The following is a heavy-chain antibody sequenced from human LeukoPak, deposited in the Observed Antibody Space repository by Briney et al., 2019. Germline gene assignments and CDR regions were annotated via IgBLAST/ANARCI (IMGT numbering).Heavy chain of an antibody. CDR2: IRNDGSTS. D-gene: IGHD3-22*01. Sequence: GGSLRLSCAASGFTFSNNGMHWVRQAPAKGLEWMALIRNDGSTSYYADSVKGRFTISRDNSKNTVHLQMNSLRTEDTAVYYCAKMGRVVITFSQIDYWGQGTLVTVSS. CDR3: AKMGRVVITFSQIDY. V-gene: IGHV3-30*02. J-gene: IGHJ4*02. CDR1: GFTFSNNG.